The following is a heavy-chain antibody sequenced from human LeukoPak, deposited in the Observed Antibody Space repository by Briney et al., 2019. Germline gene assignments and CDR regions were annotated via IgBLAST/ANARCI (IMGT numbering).Heavy chain of an antibody. V-gene: IGHV3-53*01. Sequence: GGSLRLSCAASGFTVSSDYMSWVRQAPGKGLEWVSVIYSGGSTYYADSVKGRFTVSRDNSKNTVYLQMNSLRSEDTAVYYCARSTPGYLDYWGQGTLVTVSS. J-gene: IGHJ4*02. CDR2: IYSGGST. CDR1: GFTVSSDY. CDR3: ARSTPGYLDY. D-gene: IGHD2-15*01.